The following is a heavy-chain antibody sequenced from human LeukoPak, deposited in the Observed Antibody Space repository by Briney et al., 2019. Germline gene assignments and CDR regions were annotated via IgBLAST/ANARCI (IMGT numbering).Heavy chain of an antibody. CDR1: DGAISANY. Sequence: SETLSLTCSVSDGAISANYWSWIWQPPGKRLEWIGYIYYTGSTNYDPSLKSRATISVDTSENQFSLNLNSVTAADTAVYYCARGSGYFDYWGQGILVTVSS. CDR2: IYYTGST. CDR3: ARGSGYFDY. D-gene: IGHD6-25*01. J-gene: IGHJ4*02. V-gene: IGHV4-59*01.